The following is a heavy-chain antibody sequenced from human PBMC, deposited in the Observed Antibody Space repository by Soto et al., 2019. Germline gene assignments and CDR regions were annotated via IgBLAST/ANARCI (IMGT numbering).Heavy chain of an antibody. CDR1: GSTFTSYG. J-gene: IGHJ4*02. Sequence: QVQLVQSGAEVTKPGASVKVSCKASGSTFTSYGITWVRKSHGQGLEWMGWISGYNGNTKYAQKLQGRVTMTTDTSTSTAYMELRSLRSDDTAVYYCARDLGGEIVDYWGQGTLVTVSS. CDR2: ISGYNGNT. CDR3: ARDLGGEIVDY. V-gene: IGHV1-18*01. D-gene: IGHD3-3*01.